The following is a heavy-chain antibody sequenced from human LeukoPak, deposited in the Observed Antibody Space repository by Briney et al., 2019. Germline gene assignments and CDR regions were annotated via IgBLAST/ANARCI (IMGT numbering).Heavy chain of an antibody. D-gene: IGHD3-16*01. V-gene: IGHV3-7*01. CDR2: IKGDGSEK. J-gene: IGHJ4*02. CDR3: ARDVLRLPFDY. CDR1: GFSITNYW. Sequence: PGGSLRLSCAVSGFSITNYWMTWVRQAPGKGLEWVANIKGDGSEKYYVGSVKGRFTISRDNDKNYLYLQMNSLRDEDTAVYYCARDVLRLPFDYWGQGTLVTVSS.